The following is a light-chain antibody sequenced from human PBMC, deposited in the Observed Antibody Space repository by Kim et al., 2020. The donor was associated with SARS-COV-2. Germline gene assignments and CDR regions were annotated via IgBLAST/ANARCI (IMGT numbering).Light chain of an antibody. CDR1: SLRSYY. CDR2: GKN. Sequence: SSELTQDPAVSVALGQTVRITCQGDSLRSYYASWYQQKPGQAPVLVIYGKNNRPSGIPDRFSGSSSGNTASLTITGAQAEGEADYYCNSRDSSGNHVVFGGGTQLTVL. CDR3: NSRDSSGNHVV. J-gene: IGLJ2*01. V-gene: IGLV3-19*01.